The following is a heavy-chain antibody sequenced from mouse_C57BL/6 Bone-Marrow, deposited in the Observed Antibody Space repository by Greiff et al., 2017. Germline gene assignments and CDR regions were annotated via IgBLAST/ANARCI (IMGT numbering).Heavy chain of an antibody. CDR1: GYTFTDYE. J-gene: IGHJ1*03. CDR3: TKELQDWYFDV. CDR2: IDPETGGT. V-gene: IGHV1-15*01. Sequence: VQLQQSGAELVRPGASVTLSCKASGYTFTDYEMHWVKQTPVHGLEWIGAIDPETGGTAYNQKFKGKAILTADKSSSTAYMELRSLTSEDSAVYYCTKELQDWYFDVWGTGTTVTVSS. D-gene: IGHD1-1*01.